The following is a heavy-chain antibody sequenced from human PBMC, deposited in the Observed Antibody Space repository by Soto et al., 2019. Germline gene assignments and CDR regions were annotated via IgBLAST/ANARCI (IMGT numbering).Heavy chain of an antibody. CDR1: GFTFSSYA. Sequence: GSLRLSCAASGFTFSSYAMHWVRQAPGKGLEWVAVISYDGSNKYYADSVKGRFTISRDNSKNTLYLQMNSLRAEETAVYYCARDSPSLDSSVALGAFDIWGQGTMVTVSS. V-gene: IGHV3-30-3*01. CDR2: ISYDGSNK. CDR3: ARDSPSLDSSVALGAFDI. J-gene: IGHJ3*02. D-gene: IGHD3-22*01.